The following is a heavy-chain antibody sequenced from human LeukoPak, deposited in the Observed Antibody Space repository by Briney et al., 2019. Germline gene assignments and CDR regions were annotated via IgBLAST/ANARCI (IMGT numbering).Heavy chain of an antibody. J-gene: IGHJ5*02. CDR1: GGSFSGYY. CDR3: ARAVSSGWRRLGWFDP. D-gene: IGHD6-19*01. CDR2: INHSGST. V-gene: IGHV4-34*01. Sequence: PSETLSLTCAVYGGSFSGYYWSWIRQPPGKGLEWIGEINHSGSTNYNPSLKSRVTISVDTSKNQFSLKLSSVTAADTAVYYCARAVSSGWRRLGWFDPWGQGTLVTVSS.